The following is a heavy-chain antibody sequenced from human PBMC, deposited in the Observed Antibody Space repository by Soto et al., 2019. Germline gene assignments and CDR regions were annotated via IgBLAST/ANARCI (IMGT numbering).Heavy chain of an antibody. Sequence: QVQLVESGGGLVQPGKSLRLSCAASGFAFSSYAMHWARQAPGKRLEWVTVISIRGGDEYYAESVRGRFTISRDDSKNTLYLQMDSLRVEDTAVYYCARGTIVARLHLDYWGQGTLVTVSS. CDR3: ARGTIVARLHLDY. V-gene: IGHV3-30*03. CDR1: GFAFSSYA. CDR2: ISIRGGDE. J-gene: IGHJ4*02. D-gene: IGHD6-6*01.